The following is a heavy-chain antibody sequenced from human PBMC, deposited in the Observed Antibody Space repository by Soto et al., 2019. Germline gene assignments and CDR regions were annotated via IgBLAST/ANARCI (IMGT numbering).Heavy chain of an antibody. D-gene: IGHD6-13*01. V-gene: IGHV3-11*06. CDR2: ISVTSDVT. Sequence: PGGSLSLSCAASGFRFMGYYMGWIWQCTGKSLEWIRYISVTSDVTKDAVSVKGRFTLSRDNAANFVFLHMNSLRCEDTAVYYCARSLRAASPLSYWGQGTKVTVSS. CDR1: GFRFMGYY. CDR3: ARSLRAASPLSY. J-gene: IGHJ4*01.